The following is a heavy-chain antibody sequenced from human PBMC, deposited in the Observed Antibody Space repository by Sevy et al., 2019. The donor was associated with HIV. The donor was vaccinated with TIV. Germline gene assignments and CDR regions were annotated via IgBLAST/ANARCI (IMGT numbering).Heavy chain of an antibody. V-gene: IGHV3-11*06. CDR2: ISSSSSYT. J-gene: IGHJ4*02. CDR3: ARGDCSGGSCYADY. CDR1: GFTFSDYY. Sequence: GGSLRLSCAASGFTFSDYYMSWIRQAPGKGLEWVSYISSSSSYTNYADSVEGRFTISRDNAKNSLYLQMNSLRAEDTAVYYCARGDCSGGSCYADYWGQGTLVTVSS. D-gene: IGHD2-15*01.